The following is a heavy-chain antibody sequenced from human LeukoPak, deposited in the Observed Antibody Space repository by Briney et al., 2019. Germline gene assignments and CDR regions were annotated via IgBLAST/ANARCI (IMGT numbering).Heavy chain of an antibody. CDR3: ARGSHYYDEAPGV. D-gene: IGHD3-22*01. CDR2: IKQDGSEK. J-gene: IGHJ6*02. Sequence: GGSLRLSCAASGFTFSNYAMSWVRQAPGKGLEWVANIKQDGSEKYYVDSVKGRFTISRDSAKNSLYLQMNSLRAEDTAVYYCARGSHYYDEAPGVWGQGTTVTVSS. CDR1: GFTFSNYA. V-gene: IGHV3-7*05.